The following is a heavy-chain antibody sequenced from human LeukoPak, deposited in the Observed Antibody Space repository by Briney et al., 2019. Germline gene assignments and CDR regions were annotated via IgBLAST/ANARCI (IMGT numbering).Heavy chain of an antibody. CDR1: GFTFNYFD. Sequence: AGGSLRLSCAASGFTFNYFDMHWVRQAPGKGLEYVSAISSDGTSTYYGDSVKSRFTISRDNSENTVYLQMGSLRADDMAVYYCARGGWNYGDFGFYYWGQGTLVTVSS. J-gene: IGHJ4*02. CDR3: ARGGWNYGDFGFYY. CDR2: ISSDGTST. V-gene: IGHV3-64*02. D-gene: IGHD1-7*01.